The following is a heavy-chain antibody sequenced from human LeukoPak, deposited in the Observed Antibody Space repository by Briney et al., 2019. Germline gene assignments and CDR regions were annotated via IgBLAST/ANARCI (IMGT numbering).Heavy chain of an antibody. J-gene: IGHJ3*02. CDR1: GYTFTSYY. CDR2: INPSGGST. D-gene: IGHD3-22*01. Sequence: ASVKVSCKASGYTFTSYYMHWVRQAPGQGLEWMGIINPSGGSTSYAQKFQGRVTMTRDMSTSTVYMELSSLRSEDTAVYYCASSSGYRAFDIWGQGTMVTVSS. CDR3: ASSSGYRAFDI. V-gene: IGHV1-46*01.